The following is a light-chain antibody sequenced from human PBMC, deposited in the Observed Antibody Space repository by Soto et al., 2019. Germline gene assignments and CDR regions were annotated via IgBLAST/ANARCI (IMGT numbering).Light chain of an antibody. CDR3: QQHSSYQRT. CDR1: QSISSSF. CDR2: GVS. V-gene: IGKV3-20*01. Sequence: ENVLTHSPRTLSLSPGERATLSCRASQSISSSFLAWYQQKPGQAPRLLIYGVSSRATGIPDRFSGSGSGKEFTVGVSTLEPEGVGVDHCQQHSSYQRTVGGRTKVHIK. J-gene: IGKJ4*01.